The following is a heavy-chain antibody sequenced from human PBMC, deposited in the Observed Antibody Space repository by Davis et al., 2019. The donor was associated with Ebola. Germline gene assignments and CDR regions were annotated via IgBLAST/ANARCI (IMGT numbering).Heavy chain of an antibody. CDR2: VSWDGSRT. CDR1: GFSFEDFA. D-gene: IGHD3-16*01. Sequence: GESLKISCAASGFSFEDFATHWVRQAPGKGLEWVSLVSWDGSRTFYGDSVKGRFTISRDNNKNSLYLQMNSLRPEDTALYYCAKDIRSYGSNYYYYGMHVWGQGTTVIVSS. CDR3: AKDIRSYGSNYYYYGMHV. J-gene: IGHJ6*02. V-gene: IGHV3-43D*04.